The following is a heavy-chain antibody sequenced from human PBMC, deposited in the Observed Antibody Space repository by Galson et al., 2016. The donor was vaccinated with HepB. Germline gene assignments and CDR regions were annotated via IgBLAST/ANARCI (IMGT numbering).Heavy chain of an antibody. Sequence: SLRLSCAASGFPVSSNSMNWVRQAPGKGLEWVSVIYRGDNTYYADSVKGRFTISRDNSNNTVYLQMNSLRAEDTAIYYCARDVPRGARYLDYWGQGTLVTVSS. J-gene: IGHJ4*02. CDR1: GFPVSSNS. D-gene: IGHD3-10*01. CDR3: ARDVPRGARYLDY. V-gene: IGHV3-53*01. CDR2: IYRGDNT.